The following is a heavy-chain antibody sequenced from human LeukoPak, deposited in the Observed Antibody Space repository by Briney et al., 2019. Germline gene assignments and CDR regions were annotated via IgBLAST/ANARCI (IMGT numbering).Heavy chain of an antibody. D-gene: IGHD3-10*01. CDR1: GGSFSGYY. CDR3: ARGLRAYCYGSGFGY. J-gene: IGHJ4*02. CDR2: INHSGST. Sequence: SETLSLTCAVYGGSFSGYYWSWIRQPPGKGLEWIGEINHSGSTNYNPSLKSRVTISVDTSKNQFSLKLSSVTAADTAVYYCARGLRAYCYGSGFGYWGQGTLVTVSS. V-gene: IGHV4-34*01.